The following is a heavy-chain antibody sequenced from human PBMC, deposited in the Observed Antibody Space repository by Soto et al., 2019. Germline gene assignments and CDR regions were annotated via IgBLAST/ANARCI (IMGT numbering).Heavy chain of an antibody. CDR2: IYSSGGT. V-gene: IGHV4-4*07. J-gene: IGHJ6*02. CDR3: ARVDILTVYGCMDV. Sequence: PSETLSLTCTVSGGAISGYYWTWVRQPAGKGLEWIGRIYSSGGTKYNPSLKSRVDMSLDMSKNQFSLKLNSVAAADTAVYYCARVDILTVYGCMDVWGQGTTVTVSS. D-gene: IGHD3-9*01. CDR1: GGAISGYY.